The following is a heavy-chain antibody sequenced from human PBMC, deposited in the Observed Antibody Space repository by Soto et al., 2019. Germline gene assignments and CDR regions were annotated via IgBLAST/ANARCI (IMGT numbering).Heavy chain of an antibody. CDR3: ARGGSLMHYYYYMDV. D-gene: IGHD6-13*01. J-gene: IGHJ6*03. CDR1: GFTVSTNY. V-gene: IGHV3-66*01. Sequence: GGSLRLSCAASGFTVSTNYMTWVRQAPGKGLECVSTIYSGGSTYYPGSVKGRFTISRENAKNSLYLQMNSLRAGDTAVYYCARGGSLMHYYYYMDVWGKGTTVTVSS. CDR2: IYSGGST.